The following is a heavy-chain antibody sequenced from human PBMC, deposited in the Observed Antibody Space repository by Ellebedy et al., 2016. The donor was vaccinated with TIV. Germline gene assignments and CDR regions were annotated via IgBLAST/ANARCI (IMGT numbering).Heavy chain of an antibody. CDR1: GFTVGNNY. V-gene: IGHV3-53*01. Sequence: GESLKISXAASGFTVGNNYMSWVRQAPGKGLEWVSLIYSRGDTAYADSVKGRFTISRDNAKNSLYLQMSSLRDEDTAVYYCTTDYYDNSGYRMLGGYWGQGTLVTVSS. CDR3: TTDYYDNSGYRMLGGY. J-gene: IGHJ4*02. CDR2: IYSRGDT. D-gene: IGHD3-22*01.